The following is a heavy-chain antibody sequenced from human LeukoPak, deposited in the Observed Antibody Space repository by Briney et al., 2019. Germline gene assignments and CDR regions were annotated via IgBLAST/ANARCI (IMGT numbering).Heavy chain of an antibody. D-gene: IGHD4-11*01. V-gene: IGHV1-18*01. CDR3: ARGSGRTYEYRITTNLGRFDP. J-gene: IGHJ5*02. CDR2: ISAYNGNT. Sequence: GASVKVSCKASGYTFTSYGISWVRQAPGQGLEWMGWISAYNGNTNYAQKFQGRVTITADESTSTAYMELSSLRSEDTAVYYCARGSGRTYEYRITTNLGRFDPWGQGTLVTVSS. CDR1: GYTFTSYG.